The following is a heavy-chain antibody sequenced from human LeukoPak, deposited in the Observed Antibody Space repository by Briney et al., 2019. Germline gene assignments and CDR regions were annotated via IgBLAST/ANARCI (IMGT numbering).Heavy chain of an antibody. CDR3: ARGKGDLSMIVMIVTAVEFYFDS. D-gene: IGHD3-22*01. CDR1: GGSLSDHD. Sequence: SETLSLTCAVFGGSLSDHDWRWIRQPPGKGLEWIGEINHLEATNYNPSLKSRVTLSLDTSKNQVSLKLNSLTAADTAVYYCARGKGDLSMIVMIVTAVEFYFDSWGPGTLVTVSS. J-gene: IGHJ4*02. V-gene: IGHV4-34*01. CDR2: INHLEAT.